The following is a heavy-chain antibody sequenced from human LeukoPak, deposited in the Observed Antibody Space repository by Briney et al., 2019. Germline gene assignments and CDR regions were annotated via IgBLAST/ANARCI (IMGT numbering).Heavy chain of an antibody. Sequence: PSETLSLTCAVSGGSTSINGFYWGWIRQPPGRRLEWIGSIYHTGSTYYNPSLQSRVTISADTSQNQFSLKLSAVTAADTAVYYCARHPLFYNDSVVQNWFDPWGQGTLVTVSS. CDR2: IYHTGST. J-gene: IGHJ5*02. CDR1: GGSTSINGFY. V-gene: IGHV4-39*01. D-gene: IGHD3-10*01. CDR3: ARHPLFYNDSVVQNWFDP.